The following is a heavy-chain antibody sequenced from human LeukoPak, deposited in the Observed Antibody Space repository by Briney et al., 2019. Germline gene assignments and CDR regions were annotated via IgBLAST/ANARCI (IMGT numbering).Heavy chain of an antibody. CDR1: GFTFSSYW. CDR3: ARGIHIVVVTATRGVSDFWFDP. CDR2: IKQDGSEK. J-gene: IGHJ5*02. D-gene: IGHD2-21*02. Sequence: GGSLRLSCAASGFTFSSYWMSWVRQAPGKGLEWVANIKQDGSEKYYVDSVKGRFTISRDNAKNSLYLQMNSLRAEDTAVYYCARGIHIVVVTATRGVSDFWFDPWGQGTLVTVSS. V-gene: IGHV3-7*03.